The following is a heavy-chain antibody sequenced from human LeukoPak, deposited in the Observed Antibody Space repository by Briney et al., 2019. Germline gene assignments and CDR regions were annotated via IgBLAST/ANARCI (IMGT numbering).Heavy chain of an antibody. Sequence: PGRSLRLSCAASGFTFSSYAMHWVRQAPGKGLEWVAVISYDGSNKYYADSVKGRFIISRDNSKNTLYLQMNSLRAEDTAVYYCARGPRWQLDDAFDIWGQGTMVTVSS. CDR1: GFTFSSYA. J-gene: IGHJ3*02. D-gene: IGHD2-15*01. V-gene: IGHV3-30-3*01. CDR2: ISYDGSNK. CDR3: ARGPRWQLDDAFDI.